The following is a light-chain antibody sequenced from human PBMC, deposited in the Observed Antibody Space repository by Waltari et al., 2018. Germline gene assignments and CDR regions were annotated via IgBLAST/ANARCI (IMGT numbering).Light chain of an antibody. CDR1: SSDVGNYKY. Sequence: QSALTQPPSASGSPGQSVTISCTGTSSDVGNYKYVSWYQQHPGKAPKLMFYDVIQRPSGVPERFSGSKSGNTASLTVSGLQAEDEADYYCSSYAGSNNRVFGGGTKLTVL. CDR2: DVI. V-gene: IGLV2-8*01. J-gene: IGLJ3*02. CDR3: SSYAGSNNRV.